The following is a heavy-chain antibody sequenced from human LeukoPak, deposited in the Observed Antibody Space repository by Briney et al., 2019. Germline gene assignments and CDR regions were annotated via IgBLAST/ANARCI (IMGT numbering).Heavy chain of an antibody. Sequence: SETLSLTCAVYGGSFSGYYWSWIRQPPGKGLEWIGEINHSGSTNYNPSLKSRVTISVDTSKNQFSLKLSSVTAADTAVYYCAKVYSSSCYTPDYWGQGTLVTVSS. D-gene: IGHD6-13*01. V-gene: IGHV4-34*01. CDR1: GGSFSGYY. CDR3: AKVYSSSCYTPDY. CDR2: INHSGST. J-gene: IGHJ4*02.